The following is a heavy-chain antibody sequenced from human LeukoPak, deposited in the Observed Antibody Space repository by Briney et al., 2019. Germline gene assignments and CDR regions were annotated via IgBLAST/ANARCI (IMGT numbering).Heavy chain of an antibody. CDR1: GGSISSGSYY. J-gene: IGHJ6*03. CDR3: AREGATMVRGVTIYYYYYMDV. Sequence: SQTLSLTRTVSGGSISSGSYYWSWIRQPAGKGLEWIGRIYTSGSTNYNPSLKSRVTISVDTSKNQFSLKLSSVTAADTAVYYCAREGATMVRGVTIYYYYYMDVWGKGTTVTVSS. V-gene: IGHV4-61*02. CDR2: IYTSGST. D-gene: IGHD3-10*01.